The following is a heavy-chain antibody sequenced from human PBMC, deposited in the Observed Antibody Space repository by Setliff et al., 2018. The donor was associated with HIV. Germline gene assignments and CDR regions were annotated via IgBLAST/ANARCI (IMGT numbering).Heavy chain of an antibody. Sequence: GESLKISCPTSGFTFGDYAFSWVRQAPGKGLEWVGHIRSQPYGVTTEYAASVKGRFTISRDDSLGIAYLQLNSLKSEDTAVYYCTRTPGAWQNYFDYWGQGTPVTVSS. D-gene: IGHD2-15*01. CDR2: IRSQPYGVTT. V-gene: IGHV3-49*04. CDR3: TRTPGAWQNYFDY. CDR1: GFTFGDYA. J-gene: IGHJ4*02.